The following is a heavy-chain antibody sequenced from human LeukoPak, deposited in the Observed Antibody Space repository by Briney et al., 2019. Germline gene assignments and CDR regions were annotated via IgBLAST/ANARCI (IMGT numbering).Heavy chain of an antibody. CDR3: AKGGKWDVTPFDY. Sequence: GGSLRLSCAASGFTFTSYSMNWVRQAPGKGLEWVSTISGGGGSTYYADSVKGRFTISRDNSKNTLYLQVHSLRAEDTAVYYCAKGGKWDVTPFDYWGQGTLVTVPS. D-gene: IGHD1-26*01. J-gene: IGHJ4*02. CDR2: ISGGGGST. V-gene: IGHV3-23*01. CDR1: GFTFTSYS.